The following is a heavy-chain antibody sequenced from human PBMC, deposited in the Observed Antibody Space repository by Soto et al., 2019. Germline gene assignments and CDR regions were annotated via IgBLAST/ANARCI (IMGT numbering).Heavy chain of an antibody. CDR2: ISTYNGDR. V-gene: IGHV1-18*01. Sequence: QVQLVQSATEVEKPGASVKFSCKASGYTLTSYGISWVRQAPGQGREWMGWISTYNGDRYYAPRLQDRVTMTTDTSKTTAYMQLRNLRSDDTDMYYCAREFCSDMSCYGVDYWGQGTLVTVSS. CDR3: AREFCSDMSCYGVDY. CDR1: GYTLTSYG. J-gene: IGHJ4*02. D-gene: IGHD2-2*01.